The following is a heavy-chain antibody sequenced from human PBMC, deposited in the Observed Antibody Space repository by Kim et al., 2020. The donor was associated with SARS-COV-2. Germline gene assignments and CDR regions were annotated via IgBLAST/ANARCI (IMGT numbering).Heavy chain of an antibody. CDR3: ARESYSDYVVSYVDH. Sequence: DSVQGRFTISRDNAKRSLYLHMTSLRAEDTAVYYCARESYSDYVVSYVDHWGQGALVTVSS. V-gene: IGHV3-21*01. D-gene: IGHD4-17*01. J-gene: IGHJ4*02.